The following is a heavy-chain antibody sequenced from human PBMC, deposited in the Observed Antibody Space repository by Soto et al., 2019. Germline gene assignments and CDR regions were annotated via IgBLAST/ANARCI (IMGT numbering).Heavy chain of an antibody. D-gene: IGHD1-26*01. J-gene: IGHJ6*02. CDR1: GFTFSSYA. CDR3: ARELELLSDGMDV. V-gene: IGHV3-30-3*01. Sequence: GGSLRLSCAASGFTFSSYAMHWVRQAPGKGLEWVAVISYDGSNKYYADSVKGRFTISRDNSKNTLYLQMNSLRAEDMAVYYCARELELLSDGMDVWGQGTTVTVSS. CDR2: ISYDGSNK.